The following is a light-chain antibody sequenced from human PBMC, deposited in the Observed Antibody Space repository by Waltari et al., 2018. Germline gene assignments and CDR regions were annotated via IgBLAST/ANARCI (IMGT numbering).Light chain of an antibody. J-gene: IGLJ1*01. CDR3: YSTDNSGNHRGV. Sequence: SYEVPHPPSVSVSPGQTARITCPGDELPKKYAFWYQQKPGQAPVLVIYEDKKRPSGIPERVSGSTSGTMATLTISGAQVEDEADYYCYSTDNSGNHRGVFGTGTKVTVL. V-gene: IGLV3-10*01. CDR1: ELPKKY. CDR2: EDK.